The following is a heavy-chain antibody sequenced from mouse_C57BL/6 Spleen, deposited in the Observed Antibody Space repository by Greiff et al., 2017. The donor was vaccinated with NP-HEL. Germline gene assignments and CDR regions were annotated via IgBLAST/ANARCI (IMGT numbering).Heavy chain of an antibody. Sequence: QVQLQQPGAELVKPGASVKLSCKASGYTFTSYWMHWVKQRPGQGLEWIGVIHPNSGSTNYNEKFKSKATLTVDKSSSTAYMQLSSLTSEDSAVYYCAIREPSTVVEDYWGQGTTLTVSS. V-gene: IGHV1-64*01. D-gene: IGHD1-1*01. CDR2: IHPNSGST. J-gene: IGHJ2*01. CDR1: GYTFTSYW. CDR3: AIREPSTVVEDY.